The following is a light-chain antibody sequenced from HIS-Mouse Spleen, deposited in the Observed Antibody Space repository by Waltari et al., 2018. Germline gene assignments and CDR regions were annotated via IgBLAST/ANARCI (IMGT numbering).Light chain of an antibody. CDR3: QQYGSSALT. J-gene: IGKJ1*01. CDR1: QRVSSSY. CDR2: GAS. V-gene: IGKV3-20*01. Sequence: EIVLTQSPGTLSLSPGERATLSCRASQRVSSSYLAWYQQKPGQAPRLLIYGASSRATGIPDRFSGSGSETDFTLTISRLEPEDFAVYYCQQYGSSALTFGQGTKVEIK.